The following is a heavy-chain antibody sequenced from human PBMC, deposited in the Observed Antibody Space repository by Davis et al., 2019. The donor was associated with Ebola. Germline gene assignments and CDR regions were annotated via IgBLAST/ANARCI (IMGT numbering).Heavy chain of an antibody. CDR1: GFNFKKYA. CDR3: AKDTANIRCDV. V-gene: IGHV3-23*03. CDR2: VYVSGNRP. J-gene: IGHJ3*01. Sequence: GESLKISCAASGFNFKKYAMAWIRQTPGKGLEWVSVVYVSGNRPYYADSVKDRFTISRDNSRNTLYLQMNDLRVEDTAMYYCAKDTANIRCDVWGQGTMVTVSS. D-gene: IGHD2-21*02.